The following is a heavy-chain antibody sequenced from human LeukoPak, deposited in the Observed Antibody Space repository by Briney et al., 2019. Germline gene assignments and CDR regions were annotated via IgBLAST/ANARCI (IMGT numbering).Heavy chain of an antibody. CDR2: IYSGGTT. Sequence: GGSLRLSCAASGFTFSSYAMSWVRQAPGKGLEWVSIIYSGGTTYYADSVRGRFTISRDNSKNTLYLQMNILRAEDTAVYYCARGVVIAPYYYYDMDVWGQGTTVTVSS. D-gene: IGHD2-21*01. J-gene: IGHJ6*02. CDR1: GFTFSSYA. CDR3: ARGVVIAPYYYYDMDV. V-gene: IGHV3-66*01.